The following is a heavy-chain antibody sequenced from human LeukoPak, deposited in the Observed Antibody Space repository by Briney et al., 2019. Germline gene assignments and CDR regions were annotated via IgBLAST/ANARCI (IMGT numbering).Heavy chain of an antibody. D-gene: IGHD3-10*01. Sequence: PSETLSLTCTVSGGSISSYYWSWIRQPPGKGLEWIGYIYYSGSTNYNPSLKSRVTISVDTPKNQFSLKLSSVTAADTAVYYCARDRGAYLDYWGQGTLVTVSS. CDR1: GGSISSYY. V-gene: IGHV4-59*01. CDR3: ARDRGAYLDY. J-gene: IGHJ4*02. CDR2: IYYSGST.